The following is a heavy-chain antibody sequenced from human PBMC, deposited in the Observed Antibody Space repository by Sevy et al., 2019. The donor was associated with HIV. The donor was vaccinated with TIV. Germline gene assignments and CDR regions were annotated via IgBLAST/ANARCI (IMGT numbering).Heavy chain of an antibody. CDR1: GFTFGDYA. Sequence: GGSLRLSCTASGFTFGDYAMSWVRQAPGKGLGWVGFIRSKAYGGTTEYAASVKGRFTISRDDSKSIAYLQMNSLKTEDTAVYYCTRDPVVIMNSGYDERSFDYWGQGTLVTVSS. CDR3: TRDPVVIMNSGYDERSFDY. D-gene: IGHD5-12*01. V-gene: IGHV3-49*04. J-gene: IGHJ4*02. CDR2: IRSKAYGGTT.